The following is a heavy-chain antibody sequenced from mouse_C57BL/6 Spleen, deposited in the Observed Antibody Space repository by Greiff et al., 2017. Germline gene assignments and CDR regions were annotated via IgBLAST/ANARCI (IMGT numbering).Heavy chain of an antibody. D-gene: IGHD2-4*01. CDR3: ALYYYYAWFAY. Sequence: VQLQQPGAELVMPGASVKLSCKASGYTFTSYWMHWVKQRPGQGLEWIGEIDPSASYTNYNQKFKGKSTLTVDKSSSTAYMQLSSLTSEDSAVYYCALYYYYAWFAYWGQGTLVTVSA. CDR1: GYTFTSYW. J-gene: IGHJ3*01. V-gene: IGHV1-69*01. CDR2: IDPSASYT.